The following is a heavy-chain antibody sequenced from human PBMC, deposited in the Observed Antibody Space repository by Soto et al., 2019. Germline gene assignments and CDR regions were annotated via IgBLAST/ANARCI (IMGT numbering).Heavy chain of an antibody. Sequence: GGSLRLSCAASGFTFSSYAMSWVRQAPGKGLEWVSAISGSGGSTYYADSVKGRFTISRDNSKNTLYLQMNSLRAEDTTVYYCAKGDYGDYVAGYWFDPWGQGTLVTVSS. J-gene: IGHJ5*02. CDR3: AKGDYGDYVAGYWFDP. CDR2: ISGSGGST. CDR1: GFTFSSYA. V-gene: IGHV3-23*01. D-gene: IGHD4-17*01.